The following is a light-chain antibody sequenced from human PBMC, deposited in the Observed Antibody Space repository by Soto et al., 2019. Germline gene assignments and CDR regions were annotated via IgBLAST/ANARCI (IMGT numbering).Light chain of an antibody. CDR1: HNFSNY. J-gene: IGKJ4*01. Sequence: EIVLTQSPATLSLSPGERATLSCTASHNFSNYLAWYQQKPGQTPRLLIYDASIRATGIPARFSGGGSGTDFTLTISRLDPEDFAVYYCQQRSIWPPFTFGGGTQVEIK. CDR3: QQRSIWPPFT. CDR2: DAS. V-gene: IGKV3-11*01.